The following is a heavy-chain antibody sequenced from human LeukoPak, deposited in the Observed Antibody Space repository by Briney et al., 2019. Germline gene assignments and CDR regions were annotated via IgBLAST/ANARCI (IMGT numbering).Heavy chain of an antibody. Sequence: GGSLRLSCAASGFTFSSYSMNWVRQAPGKGLEWVSSISSSSSYIYYADSVKGRFTISRDNAKNSLYLQMNSLRAEDTAVYYCARDGVVVAATDFQRWGQGTLVTVSS. CDR3: ARDGVVVAATDFQR. CDR2: ISSSSSYI. V-gene: IGHV3-21*01. D-gene: IGHD2-15*01. CDR1: GFTFSSYS. J-gene: IGHJ1*01.